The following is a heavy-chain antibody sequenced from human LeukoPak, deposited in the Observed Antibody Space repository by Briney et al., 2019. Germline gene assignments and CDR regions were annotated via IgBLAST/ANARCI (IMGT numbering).Heavy chain of an antibody. CDR3: ARGAVPAASTFYYYYGMDV. Sequence: GRSLRLSCAASGFTFSSYAMHWVRQAPGKRLEWVAVISYDGSNKYYADSVKGRFTISRDNSKNTLYLQMNSLRAEDTAVYYCARGAVPAASTFYYYYGMDVWGQGTTVTVSS. J-gene: IGHJ6*02. CDR1: GFTFSSYA. V-gene: IGHV3-30-3*01. D-gene: IGHD2-2*01. CDR2: ISYDGSNK.